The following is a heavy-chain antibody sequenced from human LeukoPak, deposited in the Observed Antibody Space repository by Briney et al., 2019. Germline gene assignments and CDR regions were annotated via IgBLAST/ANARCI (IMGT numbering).Heavy chain of an antibody. Sequence: GGSLRLSCAASGFTFSSYSMNWVRQAPGKGLEWLSYISYHSGTYYADSLKGRFTISRDNAKNSLYLQMNSLRAEDTAVYYCARGKEPVAGSLSHFDYWGQGTLVTVSS. J-gene: IGHJ4*02. D-gene: IGHD6-19*01. V-gene: IGHV3-21*05. CDR1: GFTFSSYS. CDR2: ISYHSGT. CDR3: ARGKEPVAGSLSHFDY.